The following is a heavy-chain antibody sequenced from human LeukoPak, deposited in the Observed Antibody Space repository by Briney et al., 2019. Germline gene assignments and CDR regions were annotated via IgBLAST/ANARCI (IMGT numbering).Heavy chain of an antibody. V-gene: IGHV3-30-3*01. D-gene: IGHD3-22*01. CDR1: GLTFRGYA. J-gene: IGHJ4*02. CDR2: ISNDGSNK. Sequence: GGSLRLSCAASGLTFRGYAMHGVRQAPGKGLEGVAVISNDGSNKNNADSVKARFTISRDNSKNTLYLQMNSLRAEDTAVYYCAREAPYYYDSSGYFDYWGQGTLVTVSS. CDR3: AREAPYYYDSSGYFDY.